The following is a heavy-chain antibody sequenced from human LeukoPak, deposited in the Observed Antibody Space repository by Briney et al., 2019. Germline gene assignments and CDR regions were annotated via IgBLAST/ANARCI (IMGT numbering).Heavy chain of an antibody. CDR1: GFTFSDYY. CDR3: ARDLTPEATGDADY. V-gene: IGHV3-11*04. CDR2: IDGAGSTI. D-gene: IGHD1-1*01. Sequence: GGSLRLSCAASGFTFSDYYMSWIRQAPGKGLEWVSYIDGAGSTIHYADSVKGRFTISRDNARNSLYLQMNSLRAEDTAVYYCARDLTPEATGDADYWGQGTLVTVSS. J-gene: IGHJ4*02.